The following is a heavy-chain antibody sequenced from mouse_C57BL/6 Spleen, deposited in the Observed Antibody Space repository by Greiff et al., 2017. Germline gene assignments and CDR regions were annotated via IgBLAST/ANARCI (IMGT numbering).Heavy chain of an antibody. CDR2: INPSTGGT. CDR3: SRTGFAY. D-gene: IGHD4-1*01. V-gene: IGHV1-42*01. CDR1: GYSFTGYY. Sequence: VQLKQSGPELVKPGASVKISCKASGYSFTGYYMNWVKQSPEKSLEWIGEINPSTGGTNYNQKFKAKATLTVDKSSSPAYMQLKSLTSEDSAVYYCSRTGFAYWGQGTLVTVSA. J-gene: IGHJ3*01.